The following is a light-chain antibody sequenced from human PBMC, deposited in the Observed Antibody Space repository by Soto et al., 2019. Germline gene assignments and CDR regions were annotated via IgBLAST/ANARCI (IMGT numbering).Light chain of an antibody. CDR1: QSVSTSY. CDR3: QQYGSVPLT. V-gene: IGKV3-20*01. Sequence: EIVLTQSPGTLSLSPGERATLSCRASQSVSTSYLAWYQQKPGQAPRLLIYGASSRATGIPDRSSGSGSGADFPLTISRLEPEDFAVYYCQQYGSVPLTFGGGTKVEIK. J-gene: IGKJ4*01. CDR2: GAS.